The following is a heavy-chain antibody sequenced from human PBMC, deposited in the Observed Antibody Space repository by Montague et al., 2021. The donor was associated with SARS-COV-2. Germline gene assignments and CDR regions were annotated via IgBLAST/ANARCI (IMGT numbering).Heavy chain of an antibody. D-gene: IGHD5-12*01. V-gene: IGHV3-9*01. CDR2: IGWRSGSI. Sequence: FRRLSWSASGFTFDDYVMHWVRQAPGKGLEWVSGIGWRSGSIGYADSVKGRFTISRDNAKNSLYLQMNSLRAEDTALYHCAKGQKIQWLVFNSAPDWFDPWGQGTLVTVSS. CDR1: GFTFDDYV. CDR3: AKGQKIQWLVFNSAPDWFDP. J-gene: IGHJ5*02.